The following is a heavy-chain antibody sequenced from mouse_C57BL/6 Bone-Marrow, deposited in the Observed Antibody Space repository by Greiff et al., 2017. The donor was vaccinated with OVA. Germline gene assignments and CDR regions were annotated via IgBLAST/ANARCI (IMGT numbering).Heavy chain of an antibody. J-gene: IGHJ4*01. CDR2: INPYNGGT. CDR1: GYTFTDYY. V-gene: IGHV1-19*01. Sequence: VQLQQSGPVLVKPGASVKMSCKASGYTFTDYYMNWVKQSHGKSLEWIGVINPYNGGTSYNQKFKGKATLTVDKSSSTAYMELNSLTSEDSAVYYCARSGTVYYYAMDYWGQGASVTVSS. D-gene: IGHD4-1*01. CDR3: ARSGTVYYYAMDY.